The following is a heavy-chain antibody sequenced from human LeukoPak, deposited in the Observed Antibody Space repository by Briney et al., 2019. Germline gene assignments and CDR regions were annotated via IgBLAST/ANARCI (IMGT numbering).Heavy chain of an antibody. J-gene: IGHJ4*01. V-gene: IGHV4-59*08. CDR3: ARAKSQRGYTYGPHTYFDY. CDR2: IYYSGST. D-gene: IGHD5-18*01. CDR1: GGSISSYY. Sequence: PSETLSLTCTVSGGSISSYYWSWIRQPPGKGLEWIGYIYYSGSTNYNPSLKSRVTISVDTSKNQFSLKLNSVTAADTAVYYCARAKSQRGYTYGPHTYFDYWGQGTLVTVSS.